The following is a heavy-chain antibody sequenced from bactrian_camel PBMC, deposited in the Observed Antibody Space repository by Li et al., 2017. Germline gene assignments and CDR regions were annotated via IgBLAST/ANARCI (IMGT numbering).Heavy chain of an antibody. V-gene: IGHV3S7*01. J-gene: IGHJ4*01. CDR1: GFTFSSKA. CDR2: IDSEGRNT. Sequence: HVQLVESGGGLVQPGGSLRLSCAASGFTFSSKAMTWVRQSPDKGQEWVSGIDSEGRNTYYADSVRGRFTISRDNAENTVYQQMNSLKSEDTALYYCATAPSWVEYEFAYWGQGTQVTVS. D-gene: IGHD3*01. CDR3: ATAPSWVEYEFAY.